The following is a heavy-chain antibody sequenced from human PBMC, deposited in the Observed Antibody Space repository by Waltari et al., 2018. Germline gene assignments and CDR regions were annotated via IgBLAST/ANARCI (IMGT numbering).Heavy chain of an antibody. CDR3: TPPPYYYYYGMDV. V-gene: IGHV3-15*07. J-gene: IGHJ6*02. Sequence: EVQLVASGGGLVNPGGSLGLSCAASGFSFSTARMNWVRQAPGKGLEWVGRIKTRADGGTADYAAPVRGRFTISRDDSQNTLYLQMNSLKTEDTAVYYCTPPPYYYYYGMDVWGQGTTVTVSS. CDR1: GFSFSTAR. CDR2: IKTRADGGTA.